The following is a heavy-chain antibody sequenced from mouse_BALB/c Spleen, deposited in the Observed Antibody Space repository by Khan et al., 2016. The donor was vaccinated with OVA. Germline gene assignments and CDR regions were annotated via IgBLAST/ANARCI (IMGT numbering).Heavy chain of an antibody. CDR2: INPYNGGT. J-gene: IGHJ4*01. V-gene: IGHV1-18*01. CDR1: GYSFTGYT. CDR3: ARGDGYYDAMDY. Sequence: VQLKQSGPELVKPGASMKISCKASGYSFTGYTMNWVKQSHGKNLEWIGLINPYNGGTTYNQKFKGKATLTVDKSSSTASMELLSLTSEDSAVYYCARGDGYYDAMDYWGQGTSVTVSS. D-gene: IGHD2-3*01.